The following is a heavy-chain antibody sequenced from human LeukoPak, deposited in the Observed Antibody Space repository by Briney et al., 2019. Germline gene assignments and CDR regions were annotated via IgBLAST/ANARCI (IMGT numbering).Heavy chain of an antibody. J-gene: IGHJ3*02. D-gene: IGHD3-22*01. V-gene: IGHV4-59*01. Sequence: SETLSLTCTVSGGSISSYYWSWIRQPPGKGLEWIGYIYYSGSTNYNPSLKSRVTISVDTSKNQFSLKLSSVTAADTAVYFCAKFYFDSSGYYDVFDIWGQGTMVTVSS. CDR2: IYYSGST. CDR1: GGSISSYY. CDR3: AKFYFDSSGYYDVFDI.